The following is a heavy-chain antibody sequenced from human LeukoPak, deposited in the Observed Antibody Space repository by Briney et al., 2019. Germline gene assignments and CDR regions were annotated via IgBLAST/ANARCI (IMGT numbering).Heavy chain of an antibody. Sequence: PGGSLRLSCAASGFTFSSYAMSWVRQAPGKGLEWVSAISGSGGSTYYADSVKGRFAISRDNSKNTLYVQMNSLRAEDTAVYYCERVDRQGDSYYYYYYYMDVWGKGTTVTVSS. CDR2: ISGSGGST. CDR3: ERVDRQGDSYYYYYYYMDV. V-gene: IGHV3-23*01. J-gene: IGHJ6*03. D-gene: IGHD2-21*02. CDR1: GFTFSSYA.